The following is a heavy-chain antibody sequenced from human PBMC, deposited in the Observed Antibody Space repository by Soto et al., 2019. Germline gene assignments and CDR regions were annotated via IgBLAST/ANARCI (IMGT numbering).Heavy chain of an antibody. V-gene: IGHV2-26*01. CDR3: ARIQRISMIVVSKPYFEY. J-gene: IGHJ4*02. CDR1: GFSLSNPRMG. Sequence: QVTLKESGPVLVKPTETLTLTCTVSGFSLSNPRMGVSWIRQPPGKALEWLAHIFSNDEKSYSTSLKSRLTISRYTSKRPVVLPMTNMDPVDTATYYCARIQRISMIVVSKPYFEYWGQGALVTVSS. CDR2: IFSNDEK. D-gene: IGHD3-22*01.